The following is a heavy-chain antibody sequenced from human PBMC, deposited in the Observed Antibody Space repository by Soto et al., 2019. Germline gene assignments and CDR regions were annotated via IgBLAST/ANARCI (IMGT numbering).Heavy chain of an antibody. CDR1: GYTFTSYD. J-gene: IGHJ6*02. CDR2: MNPNSGNT. Sequence: ASVKVSGKASGYTFTSYDINWVRQATGQGLEWMGWMNPNSGNTGYAQKFQGRVTMTRNTSISTAYMELSSLRSEDTAVYYCASVDTAMVPRDYYYYYGMDVWGQGTTVTV. V-gene: IGHV1-8*01. D-gene: IGHD5-18*01. CDR3: ASVDTAMVPRDYYYYYGMDV.